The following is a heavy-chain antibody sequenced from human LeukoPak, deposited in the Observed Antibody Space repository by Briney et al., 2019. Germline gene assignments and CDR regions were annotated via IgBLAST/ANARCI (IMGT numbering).Heavy chain of an antibody. J-gene: IGHJ4*02. V-gene: IGHV3-30*18. CDR1: GFSFISYG. Sequence: PAGGSLRLSCAASGFSFISYGMPWVRQAPGKGLEWVGVISDDGRRKDYADSVKGRFTISRDNSKDTLYLQMNSLRAEDTAVYYCAKRPSDYGDYVSYFDYWGQGTLVTVSS. CDR3: AKRPSDYGDYVSYFDY. CDR2: ISDDGRRK. D-gene: IGHD4-17*01.